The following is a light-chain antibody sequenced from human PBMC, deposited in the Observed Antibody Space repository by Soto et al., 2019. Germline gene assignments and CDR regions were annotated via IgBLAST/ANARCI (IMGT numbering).Light chain of an antibody. CDR3: QQLNSYPRT. CDR1: QDIGSY. Sequence: IQLTQSPASLSASVGDRVTITCRASQDIGSYLAWYQQKPGRAPKLLIYAASKLQSGVPSRFSGSGSGTDFTLTISSLQPEDFASYYCQQLNSYPRTFGQGTKVEIK. J-gene: IGKJ1*01. V-gene: IGKV1-9*01. CDR2: AAS.